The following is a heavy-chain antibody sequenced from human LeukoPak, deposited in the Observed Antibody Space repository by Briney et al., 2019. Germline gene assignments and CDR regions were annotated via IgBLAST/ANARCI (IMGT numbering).Heavy chain of an antibody. Sequence: SETLSLTCTVSGGSISSSSYYWGWIRQPPGKGLEWIGRMYYSGTTYYNSSLKSRVTISVDTAKNQFSLKLSSVTAADTAVYYCARDGVVITTVYFDYWGQGTLVTVSS. CDR3: ARDGVVITTVYFDY. CDR1: GGSISSSSYY. J-gene: IGHJ4*02. V-gene: IGHV4-39*07. CDR2: MYYSGTT. D-gene: IGHD3-22*01.